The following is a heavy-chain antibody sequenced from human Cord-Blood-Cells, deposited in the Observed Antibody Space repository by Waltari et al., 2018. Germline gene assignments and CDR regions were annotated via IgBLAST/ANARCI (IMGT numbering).Heavy chain of an antibody. V-gene: IGHV3-53*01. Sequence: EVQLVESGGGLIQPGGSLRLSCAASGFTVSSNYMSWVRQAPGKGLEGVSVIYCGCSTYYADSGEGRFTISRDNSKNILYLQMNSLRAEDTAVYYCARATIFAGPYYFDYWGQGTLVTVSS. CDR2: IYCGCST. CDR3: ARATIFAGPYYFDY. J-gene: IGHJ4*02. CDR1: GFTVSSNY. D-gene: IGHD3-3*01.